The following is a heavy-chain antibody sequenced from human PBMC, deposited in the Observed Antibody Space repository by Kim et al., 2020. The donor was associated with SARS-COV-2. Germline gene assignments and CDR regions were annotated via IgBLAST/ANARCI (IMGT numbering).Heavy chain of an antibody. CDR1: GYSFTSYW. D-gene: IGHD6-13*01. CDR3: ARHESGGYSSSWHSDY. Sequence: GESLKISCKGSGYSFTSYWIGWVRQMPGKGLEWMGIIYPGDSDTRYSPSFQGQVTISADKSISTAYLQWSSLKASDTAMYYCARHESGGYSSSWHSDYWGQGTLVTVSS. V-gene: IGHV5-51*01. CDR2: IYPGDSDT. J-gene: IGHJ4*02.